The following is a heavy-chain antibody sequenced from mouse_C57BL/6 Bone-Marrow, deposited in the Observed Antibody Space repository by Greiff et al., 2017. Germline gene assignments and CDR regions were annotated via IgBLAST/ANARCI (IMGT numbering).Heavy chain of an antibody. V-gene: IGHV1-54*01. CDR2: INPGSGGT. Sequence: VQLQQSGAELVRPGTSVKVSCKASGYAFTNYLIEWVKQRPGQDLEWIGVINPGSGGTNYNEKFKGKATLTADKSSSTAYMQLSSLTSEDSAVYFCARDYGSSYYFDYWGQGTTLTVSS. CDR1: GYAFTNYL. CDR3: ARDYGSSYYFDY. D-gene: IGHD1-1*01. J-gene: IGHJ2*01.